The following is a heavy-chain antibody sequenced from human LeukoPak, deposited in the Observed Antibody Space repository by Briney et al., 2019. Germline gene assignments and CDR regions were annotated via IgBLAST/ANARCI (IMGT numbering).Heavy chain of an antibody. CDR1: GFTFSSYA. CDR2: ISYDGSNK. CDR3: AREFARGYNYGYVDYFDY. V-gene: IGHV3-30-3*01. D-gene: IGHD5-18*01. J-gene: IGHJ4*02. Sequence: GGSLRLSCAASGFTFSSYAMHWVRQAPGKGLEWVAVISYDGSNKYYADSVKGRFTISRDNSKNTLYLQMNSLRAEDTAVYYCAREFARGYNYGYVDYFDYWGQGTLVTVSS.